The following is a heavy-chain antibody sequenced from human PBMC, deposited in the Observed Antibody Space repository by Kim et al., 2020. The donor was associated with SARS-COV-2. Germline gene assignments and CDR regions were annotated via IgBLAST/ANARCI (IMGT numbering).Heavy chain of an antibody. Sequence: RFTISRDNAKNSRYLQMNSLRAEDTAVYYCARGVAKVTAMALLEYYGMDVWGQGTTVTVSS. J-gene: IGHJ6*02. CDR3: ARGVAKVTAMALLEYYGMDV. D-gene: IGHD5-18*01. V-gene: IGHV3-11*06.